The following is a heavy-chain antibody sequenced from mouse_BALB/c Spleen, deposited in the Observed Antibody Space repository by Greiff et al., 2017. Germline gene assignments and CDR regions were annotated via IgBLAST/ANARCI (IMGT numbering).Heavy chain of an antibody. J-gene: IGHJ4*01. CDR1: GFSLTSYG. CDR3: ARDGYGLYYYAMDY. Sequence: QVQLKESGPDLVAPSQSLSITCTVSGFSLTSYGVHWVRQPPGKGLEWLVVIWSDGSTDYNSALKSRLSISKDNSKSQVFLKMNSLQTDDTARYYCARDGYGLYYYAMDYWGQGTSVTVSS. D-gene: IGHD1-2*01. CDR2: IWSDGST. V-gene: IGHV2-6-2*01.